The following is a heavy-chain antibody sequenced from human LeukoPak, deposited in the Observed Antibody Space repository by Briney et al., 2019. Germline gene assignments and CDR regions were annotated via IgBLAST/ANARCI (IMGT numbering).Heavy chain of an antibody. CDR2: IYYSGST. J-gene: IGHJ3*02. V-gene: IGHV4-59*01. CDR3: AREEAAFDI. CDR1: VSAYFTTYYY. Sequence: NPSETLSLTCTVSVSAYFTTYYYWGWIRQPPGKGLEWIGYIYYSGSTNYNPSLKSRVTISVDTSKNQFSLKLSSVTAADTAVYYCAREEAAFDIWGQGTMVTVSS.